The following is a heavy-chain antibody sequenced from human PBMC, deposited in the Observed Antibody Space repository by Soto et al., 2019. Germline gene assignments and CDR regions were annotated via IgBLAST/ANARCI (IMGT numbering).Heavy chain of an antibody. CDR1: GFTFDDYG. Sequence: HPGGSLRLSCVGSGFTFDDYGMYWVRQAPGKGLEWVSGISWNSGSRGYADSVKGRFTISRDNAKNSLYLQMNSLKTEDTALYYCAKDSGMRGYVFSNFDSWGQGTLVTVSS. J-gene: IGHJ4*02. CDR3: AKDSGMRGYVFSNFDS. V-gene: IGHV3-9*01. D-gene: IGHD5-12*01. CDR2: ISWNSGSR.